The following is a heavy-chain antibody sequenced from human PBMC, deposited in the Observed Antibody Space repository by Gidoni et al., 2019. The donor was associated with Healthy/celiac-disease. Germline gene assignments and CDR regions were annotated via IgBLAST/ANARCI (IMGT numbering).Heavy chain of an antibody. V-gene: IGHV2-70*01. D-gene: IGHD3-22*01. CDR2: IDWDADK. CDR3: ARLDSSGYSYYFDY. CDR1: GFSLSHSGIC. J-gene: IGHJ4*02. Sequence: QVPLRESGPALVKPTQTPTLTFTFPGFSLSHSGICWSWIRQPPGKALEWLALIDWDADKYYSTPLKTRLTISKDTSKNQVVLTMTNMDPVDTATYYCARLDSSGYSYYFDYWGQGTLVTVSS.